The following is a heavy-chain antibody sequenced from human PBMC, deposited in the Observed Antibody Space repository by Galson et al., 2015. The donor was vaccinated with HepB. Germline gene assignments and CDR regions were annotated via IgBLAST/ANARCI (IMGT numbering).Heavy chain of an antibody. J-gene: IGHJ4*02. CDR1: GDSVSSYDAA. D-gene: IGHD2-15*01. V-gene: IGHV6-1*01. Sequence: CAISGDSVSSYDAAWNWIRQSPSRGLEWLGRTFYRSKWYYNYTLSMEGRITINPDTSKNQFSLQMNSVTPEDTAVYYCVKGRSGHHVWVFDYWGQGTLVTVSS. CDR2: TFYRSKWYY. CDR3: VKGRSGHHVWVFDY.